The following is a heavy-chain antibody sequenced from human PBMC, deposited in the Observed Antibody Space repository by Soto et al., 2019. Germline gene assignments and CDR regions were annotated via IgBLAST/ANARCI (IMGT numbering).Heavy chain of an antibody. J-gene: IGHJ4*02. CDR2: IFHTGTT. CDR3: AREPXXXKARNDY. CDR1: GGSISSSDYF. Sequence: SETLSLTCTVSGGSISSSDYFWTWIRQPPGKGLEWMGYIFHTGTTYSNPSLKSRLIMSIDTSKNQFSLRLTSVTAADSAVYYCAREPXXXKARNDYWGQGALVTVSS. V-gene: IGHV4-30-4*01.